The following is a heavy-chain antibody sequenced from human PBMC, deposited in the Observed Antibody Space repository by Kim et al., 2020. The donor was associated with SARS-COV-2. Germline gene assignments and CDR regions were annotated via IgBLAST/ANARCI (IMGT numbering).Heavy chain of an antibody. CDR3: ARHNETRGQAITHNDY. Sequence: GGSLRLSCAASGFTFYLYSMNWVRQAPGKGLEWLSSISSSSAYIYYADSVKGRFTISRDNAKNSLYLQMNSLRAEDTAVYYCARHNETRGQAITHNDYWGQGTLVTVSS. V-gene: IGHV3-21*01. D-gene: IGHD3-16*01. CDR2: ISSSSAYI. CDR1: GFTFYLYS. J-gene: IGHJ4*02.